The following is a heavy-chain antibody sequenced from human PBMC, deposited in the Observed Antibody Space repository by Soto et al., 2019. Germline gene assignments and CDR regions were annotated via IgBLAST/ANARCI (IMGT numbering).Heavy chain of an antibody. CDR2: ISYDGSNK. CDR1: GFTFSHYG. J-gene: IGHJ4*02. CDR3: ARYSGKYQGPIDY. Sequence: VQLVESGGGVVQPGRSLRRSCAASGFTFSHYGIHWVRQAPGKGLEWLAVISYDGSNKHYADSVKGRFTVSRDNSKNTLYLQMNSLRAEDTAVYFCARYSGKYQGPIDYWGQGTLVTVSS. V-gene: IGHV3-30*03. D-gene: IGHD1-26*01.